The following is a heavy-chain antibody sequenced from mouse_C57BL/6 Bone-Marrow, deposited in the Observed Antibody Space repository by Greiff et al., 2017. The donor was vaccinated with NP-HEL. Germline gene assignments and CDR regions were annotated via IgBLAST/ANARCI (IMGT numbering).Heavy chain of an antibody. V-gene: IGHV1-52*01. D-gene: IGHD2-1*01. Sequence: QVQLQQPGAELVRQGSSVKLSCKALGYSGTSDGGQLLGGVPIQGLEWIGNIDPSDSETHYNQKFKDKATLTVDKSSSTAYMQLSSLTSEDSAVYYCAREGVYYDYFDYWGQGTTLTVSS. CDR3: AREGVYYDYFDY. J-gene: IGHJ2*01. CDR2: IDPSDSET. CDR1: GYSGTSDG.